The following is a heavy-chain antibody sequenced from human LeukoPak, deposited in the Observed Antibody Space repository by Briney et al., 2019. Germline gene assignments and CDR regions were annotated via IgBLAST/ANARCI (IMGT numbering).Heavy chain of an antibody. CDR3: ARVRWLPGEAAYYYYGMDV. CDR2: IIPIFSTA. D-gene: IGHD5-18*01. Sequence: SVKVCCKASGCTFSSYAIRWVRQAPGQGLEWMGGIIPIFSTANYAQKLRGRVRITADETTSTAYLELSSMRSEDTAVYYCARVRWLPGEAAYYYYGMDVWGQGTTVSVSS. V-gene: IGHV1-69*13. J-gene: IGHJ6*02. CDR1: GCTFSSYA.